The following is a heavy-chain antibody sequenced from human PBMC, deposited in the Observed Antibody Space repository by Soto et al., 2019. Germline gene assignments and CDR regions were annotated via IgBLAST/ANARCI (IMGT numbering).Heavy chain of an antibody. J-gene: IGHJ6*02. V-gene: IGHV1-69*06. D-gene: IGHD3-16*01. Sequence: QVQLVQSGAEMRKPGSSLRVSCNASGGTFSDYAFSWVRQAPGQGLEWMGGIVPRFGSPNYAQKFGGRVTITADTSTSTVYMELSSLRFDDTAVYFCARDRIQLRLGKYSFNGMDVWGQGTTIIVSS. CDR2: IVPRFGSP. CDR3: ARDRIQLRLGKYSFNGMDV. CDR1: GGTFSDYA.